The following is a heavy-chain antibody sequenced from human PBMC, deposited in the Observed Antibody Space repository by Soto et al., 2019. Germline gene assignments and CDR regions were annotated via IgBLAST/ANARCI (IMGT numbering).Heavy chain of an antibody. V-gene: IGHV3-33*08. Sequence: QVQLVESGGGVVQPGGSLRLSCAASGFTFSYYGFHWVRQAPGKGLEWVAVMHTGGNEKYYFDSVKGRFTVSRDDSRNMVYLEMSGLRAEDTAEYFCARYADTTGHYSHFDLWGRGALVAVS. J-gene: IGHJ4*02. CDR2: MHTGGNEK. CDR1: GFTFSYYG. CDR3: ARYADTTGHYSHFDL. D-gene: IGHD3-9*01.